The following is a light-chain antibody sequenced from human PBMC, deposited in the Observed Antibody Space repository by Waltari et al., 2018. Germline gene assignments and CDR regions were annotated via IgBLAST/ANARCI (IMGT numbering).Light chain of an antibody. CDR1: SSDVGNYNL. CDR2: EGS. Sequence: QSALTQPASVSGSPGQSITISCTGTSSDVGNYNLVPWYQQHPGKAPHLIIREGSKRPSGVSNRFSGSKFSNTASLTISGLQAEDEPDYYCCSYAAYSPVLFGGGTKVTVL. J-gene: IGLJ2*01. V-gene: IGLV2-23*01. CDR3: CSYAAYSPVL.